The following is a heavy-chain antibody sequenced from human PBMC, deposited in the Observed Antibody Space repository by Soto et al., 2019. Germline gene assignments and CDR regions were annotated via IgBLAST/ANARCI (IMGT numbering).Heavy chain of an antibody. Sequence: PSVKVSCKASGYTFTSYGISWVRQAPGQGLEWMGWISAYNGNTNYAQKLQGRVTMTTETSTSTAYMELRSLRSDDTAVYYCASPSYYDSSGYSLQGFAYWGQGTPVTVSS. CDR1: GYTFTSYG. V-gene: IGHV1-18*04. CDR3: ASPSYYDSSGYSLQGFAY. J-gene: IGHJ4*02. CDR2: ISAYNGNT. D-gene: IGHD3-22*01.